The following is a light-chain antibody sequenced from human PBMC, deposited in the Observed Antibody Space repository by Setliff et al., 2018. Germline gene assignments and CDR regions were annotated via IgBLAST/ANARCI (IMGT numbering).Light chain of an antibody. Sequence: QSVLTQPPSVSGAPGQRVSISCSGGRSNIGAGHDVHWYYHLAGTAPKLLIYHNNNRASGIPDRFSGSKSGTSASLAIAELQAEDEADYYCQSYDNTLGVSIFGGGT. J-gene: IGLJ2*01. CDR2: HNN. V-gene: IGLV1-40*01. CDR3: QSYDNTLGVSI. CDR1: RSNIGAGHD.